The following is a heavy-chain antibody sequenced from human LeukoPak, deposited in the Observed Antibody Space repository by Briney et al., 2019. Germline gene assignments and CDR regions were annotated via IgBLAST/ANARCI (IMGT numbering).Heavy chain of an antibody. D-gene: IGHD3-10*01. J-gene: IGHJ4*02. CDR1: GYSFTGYY. CDR2: INPNSGDT. CDR3: ARTTWFGELLPFDY. Sequence: ASVKVSCKASGYSFTGYYIHWVRQAPGQGLEWMAWINPNSGDTNFQGRVTMTRDTSISTVYMELSRLRSDDTAVYYCARTTWFGELLPFDYWGQGTLVTVSS. V-gene: IGHV1-2*02.